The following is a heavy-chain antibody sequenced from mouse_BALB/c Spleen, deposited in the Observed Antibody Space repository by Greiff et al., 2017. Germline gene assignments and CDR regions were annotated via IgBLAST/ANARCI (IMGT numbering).Heavy chain of an antibody. J-gene: IGHJ4*01. D-gene: IGHD2-1*01. Sequence: EVKVEESGGGLVQPKGSLKLSCAASGFTFNTYAMNWVRQAPGKGLEWVARIRSKSNNYATYYADSVKDRFTISRDDSQSMLYLQMNNLKTEDTAMYYCVRFYYGNYYAMDYWGQGTSVTVSS. CDR1: GFTFNTYA. CDR2: IRSKSNNYAT. V-gene: IGHV10-1*02. CDR3: VRFYYGNYYAMDY.